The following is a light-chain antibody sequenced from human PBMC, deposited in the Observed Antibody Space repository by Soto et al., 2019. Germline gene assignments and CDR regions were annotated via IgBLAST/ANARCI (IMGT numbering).Light chain of an antibody. CDR2: AAS. CDR1: QGISSY. Sequence: IQLTQSPSSLSASVGARVTITCRASQGISSYLAWYQQKRGKAPKLLIYAASTLQSGVPSRFSGSGSGTDFTLTISSLQPEDFATYYCQQLNSYPYTFGQGTKLEIK. V-gene: IGKV1-9*01. CDR3: QQLNSYPYT. J-gene: IGKJ2*01.